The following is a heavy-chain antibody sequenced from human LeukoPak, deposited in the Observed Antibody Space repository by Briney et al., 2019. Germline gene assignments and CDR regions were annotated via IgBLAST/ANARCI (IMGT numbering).Heavy chain of an antibody. J-gene: IGHJ6*03. CDR1: GYTFTGYY. D-gene: IGHD2-2*01. Sequence: GASVKVSCKASGYTFTGYYMHWVRQAPGQGLEWMGWINPNSGGTNYAQKFQGRVTMTRDTSISTAYMELSRLRSDDTAVYYCARRYCSSTSCSHYYYYMDVWGKGTTVTVSS. CDR2: INPNSGGT. CDR3: ARRYCSSTSCSHYYYYMDV. V-gene: IGHV1-2*02.